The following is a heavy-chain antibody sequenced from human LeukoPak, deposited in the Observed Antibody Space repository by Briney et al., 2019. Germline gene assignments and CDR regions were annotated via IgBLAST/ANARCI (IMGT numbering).Heavy chain of an antibody. D-gene: IGHD5-18*01. CDR1: GGSITSSSYY. J-gene: IGHJ4*02. CDR3: ARDASRIQLWPL. V-gene: IGHV4-39*07. Sequence: SETLSLTCTVSGGSITSSSYYWGWIRQPPGKGLEWIGSIYYSGSIHYSPSLKSRVTISVDMSKNQFSLKLSSVTAADTAIYYCARDASRIQLWPLWGQGTLVTVSS. CDR2: IYYSGSI.